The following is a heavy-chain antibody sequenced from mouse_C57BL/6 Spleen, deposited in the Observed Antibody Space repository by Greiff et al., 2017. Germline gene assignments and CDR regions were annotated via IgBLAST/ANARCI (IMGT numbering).Heavy chain of an antibody. V-gene: IGHV5-17*01. Sequence: EVQLVESGGGLVKPGGSLKLSCAASGFTFSDSGMHWVRQAPEKGLEWVAYISSGSSTIYYADTVKGRFTISRDNAKNTLFLQMTSLRSEDTAMYYCASTSAMDYWGQGTSVTVSS. J-gene: IGHJ4*01. CDR1: GFTFSDSG. CDR2: ISSGSSTI. CDR3: ASTSAMDY.